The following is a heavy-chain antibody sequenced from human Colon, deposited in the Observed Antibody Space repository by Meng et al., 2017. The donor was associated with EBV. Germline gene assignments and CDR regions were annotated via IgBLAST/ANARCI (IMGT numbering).Heavy chain of an antibody. CDR1: GDSISGSGDY. J-gene: IGHJ4*02. Sequence: RRQLTESGPGLVRPSETLSLTCSVSGDSISGSGDYWGWVRQPPGKGLEWIGNIYYTGSTYYNPSLKSRVTISVDTSKNQFSLKVTSMTAADTAVYYCARDGPLLWGPGTLVTVSS. CDR3: ARDGPLL. V-gene: IGHV4-39*06. CDR2: IYYTGST.